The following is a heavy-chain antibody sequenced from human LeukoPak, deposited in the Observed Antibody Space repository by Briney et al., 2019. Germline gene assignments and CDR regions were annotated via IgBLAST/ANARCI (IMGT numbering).Heavy chain of an antibody. J-gene: IGHJ4*02. Sequence: GGSLRLSCAASGFTFSSYGMHWVRQAPGKGLEWVAVIWYDGSNKYYADSVKGRFTISRDNSKNTLYLQMNSLRAEDTAVYYCARELTGIEAALDYWGQGTLVTVSS. D-gene: IGHD6-13*01. V-gene: IGHV3-33*01. CDR3: ARELTGIEAALDY. CDR1: GFTFSSYG. CDR2: IWYDGSNK.